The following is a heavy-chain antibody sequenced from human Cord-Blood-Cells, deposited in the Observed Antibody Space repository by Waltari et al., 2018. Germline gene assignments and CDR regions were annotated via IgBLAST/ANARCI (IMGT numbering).Heavy chain of an antibody. V-gene: IGHV4-4*07. D-gene: IGHD3-22*01. Sequence: QVQLQESGPGLVKPSETLSLTCTVSGGSISSYYWSWIRQPAGKGLEWIGRIYTSGSTNHTPPRKSRVTMSVDTSKNQFSLKLSSVTAADTAVYYCARDRGRTYYYDSSAHVGFDYWGQGTLVTVSS. CDR3: ARDRGRTYYYDSSAHVGFDY. J-gene: IGHJ4*02. CDR1: GGSISSYY. CDR2: IYTSGST.